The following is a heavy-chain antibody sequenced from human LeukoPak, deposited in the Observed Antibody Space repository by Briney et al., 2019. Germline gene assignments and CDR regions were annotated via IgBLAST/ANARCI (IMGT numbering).Heavy chain of an antibody. CDR1: GYTLTELS. D-gene: IGHD5-12*01. CDR3: ATDTSPSGYDYSMGDPFGN. V-gene: IGHV1-24*01. Sequence: ASVKVSCKVSGYTLTELSMHWVRQAPGKGLEWMGGFDPEDGETIYAQKFQGRVTVTEDTSTDTAYMELSSLRSEDTAVYYCATDTSPSGYDYSMGDPFGNWGQGTLVTVSS. J-gene: IGHJ4*02. CDR2: FDPEDGET.